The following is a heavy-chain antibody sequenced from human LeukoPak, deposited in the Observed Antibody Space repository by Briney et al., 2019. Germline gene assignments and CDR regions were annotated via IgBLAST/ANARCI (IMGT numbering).Heavy chain of an antibody. CDR2: INPSGGST. J-gene: IGHJ4*02. CDR3: ASLSVAGSFDY. CDR1: GYTFTSYY. D-gene: IGHD6-19*01. Sequence: ASVKVSRKASGYTFTSYYMHWVRQAPGQGLEWMGIINPSGGSTSYAQKFQGRVTMTRDTSTGTVYMELSSLRSEDTAVYYCASLSVAGSFDYWGQGTLVTVSS. V-gene: IGHV1-46*01.